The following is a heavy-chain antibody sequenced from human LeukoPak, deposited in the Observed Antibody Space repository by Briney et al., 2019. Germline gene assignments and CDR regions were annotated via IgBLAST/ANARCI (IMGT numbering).Heavy chain of an antibody. CDR1: GFTFRTYA. CDR3: AKDLFFDWLFDN. J-gene: IGHJ4*02. D-gene: IGHD3-9*01. Sequence: GGSLRLSCAASGFTFRTYAMSWVRQAPGKGLEWVSAISGSGGSTYYADSVKGRFTISRDKSKSTLYLQMNSLRAEDTAVYYCAKDLFFDWLFDNWSQGTLVTVSS. CDR2: ISGSGGST. V-gene: IGHV3-23*01.